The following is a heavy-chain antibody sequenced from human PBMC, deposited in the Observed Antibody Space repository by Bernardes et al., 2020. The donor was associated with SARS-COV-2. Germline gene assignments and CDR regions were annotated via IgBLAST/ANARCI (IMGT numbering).Heavy chain of an antibody. CDR3: ATGGNGATAPGMDV. V-gene: IGHV3-74*01. D-gene: IGHD1-1*01. CDR1: GFTFRTFW. J-gene: IGHJ6*02. Sequence: GGSLRLSCAGSGFTFRTFWMHWGRQTPGRGLVWVSRITPDGSSTDYADSVKGRFFISRDNAKNTVYLQMNSLTAEDTAVYYCATGGNGATAPGMDVWGQGTTVTVSS. CDR2: ITPDGSST.